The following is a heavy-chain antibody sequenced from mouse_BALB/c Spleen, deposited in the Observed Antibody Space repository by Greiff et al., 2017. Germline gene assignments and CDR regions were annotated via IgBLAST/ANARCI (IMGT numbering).Heavy chain of an antibody. CDR3: ARVAATRHFDY. J-gene: IGHJ2*01. D-gene: IGHD1-2*01. Sequence: VQLQQSAAELARPGASVKMSCKASGYTFTSYTMHWVKQRPGQGLEWIGYINPSSGYTEYNQKFKDKTTLTADKSSSTAYMQLSSLTSEDSAVYYCARVAATRHFDYWGQGTTLTVSS. CDR1: GYTFTSYT. V-gene: IGHV1-4*02. CDR2: INPSSGYT.